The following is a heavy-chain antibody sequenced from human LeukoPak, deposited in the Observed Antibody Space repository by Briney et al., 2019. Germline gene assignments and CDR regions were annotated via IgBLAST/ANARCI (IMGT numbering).Heavy chain of an antibody. CDR2: IYTSGST. V-gene: IGHV4-61*02. Sequence: PSETLTLTCTVSGGSISSGSYYWSWIRQPAGKGLEWIGRIYTSGSTNYNPSLKSRVTISVDTSKNQFSLKLSSVTAADTAVYYCARDREIFGVAHAFDIWGQGTMVTVSS. J-gene: IGHJ3*02. D-gene: IGHD3-3*01. CDR3: ARDREIFGVAHAFDI. CDR1: GGSISSGSYY.